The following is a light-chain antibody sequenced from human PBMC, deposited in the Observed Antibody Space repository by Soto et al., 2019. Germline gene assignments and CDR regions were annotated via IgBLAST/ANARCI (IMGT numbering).Light chain of an antibody. V-gene: IGLV1-44*01. Sequence: QSVLTQPPSASGTPGQRVTISCSGSSSNIGSNAVNWYQQLPGTAPKLLIYTNNQRPSGVPDRFSGSKSGTSASLAISGLQAEDEADYYCSSYTSESSYVFGSGTKLTVL. CDR1: SSNIGSNA. J-gene: IGLJ1*01. CDR2: TNN. CDR3: SSYTSESSYV.